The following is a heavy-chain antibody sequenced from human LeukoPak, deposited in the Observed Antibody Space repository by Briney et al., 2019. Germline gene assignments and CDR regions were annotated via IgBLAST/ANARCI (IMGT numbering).Heavy chain of an antibody. V-gene: IGHV1-18*01. CDR1: GYTFTSYG. CDR2: ISAYNGNT. CDR3: AVRRYCSSTSCYWFDP. J-gene: IGHJ5*02. Sequence: ASVKVSCKASGYTFTSYGISWVRQAPGQGREWMGWISAYNGNTNYAQKLQGRVTMTTDTSTSTAYMELRSLRSDDTAVYYCAVRRYCSSTSCYWFDPWGQGTLVTVSS. D-gene: IGHD2-2*01.